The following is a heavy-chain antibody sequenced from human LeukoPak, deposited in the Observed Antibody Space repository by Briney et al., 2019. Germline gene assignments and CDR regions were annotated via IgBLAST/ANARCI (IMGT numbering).Heavy chain of an antibody. CDR2: ISYDGSNK. J-gene: IGHJ4*02. CDR3: AKDRPAYISSWYHSDY. V-gene: IGHV3-30*18. CDR1: GFTFSSYG. Sequence: SGGSLRLSCAASGFTFSSYGMHWVRQAPGKGLEWVAVISYDGSNKYYADSVKGRFTISRDNSKNTLYLQMNSLRAEDTAVYYCAKDRPAYISSWYHSDYWGQGTLVTVSS. D-gene: IGHD6-13*01.